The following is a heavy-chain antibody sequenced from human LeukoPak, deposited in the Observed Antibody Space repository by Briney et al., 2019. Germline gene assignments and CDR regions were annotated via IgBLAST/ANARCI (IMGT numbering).Heavy chain of an antibody. V-gene: IGHV1-46*01. J-gene: IGHJ5*02. CDR1: GYTFTSYY. Sequence: ASVKVSCKASGYTFTSYYMHWVRQAPGQGLEWMGIINPSGGSTSYAQKFQGRVTMTRDTSTSIVYMELSSLRSEDTAVYYCATRLPTKNWFDPWGQGTLVTVSS. CDR3: ATRLPTKNWFDP. CDR2: INPSGGST. D-gene: IGHD2-21*02.